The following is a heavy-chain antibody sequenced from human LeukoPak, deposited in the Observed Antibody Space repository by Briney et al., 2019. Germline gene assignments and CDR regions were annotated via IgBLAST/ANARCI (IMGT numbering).Heavy chain of an antibody. D-gene: IGHD2-2*01. V-gene: IGHV4-31*03. J-gene: IGHJ3*02. Sequence: SETLSLTCTVSGGSISSGGYYWSWIRQHPGKGLEWIGYIYYSGSTYYNPSLKSRVTISVDTSKNQFSLKLSSVTAADTAVYYCARLASQYCSSTSCYLVGAFDIWGQGTMVTVSS. CDR1: GGSISSGGYY. CDR2: IYYSGST. CDR3: ARLASQYCSSTSCYLVGAFDI.